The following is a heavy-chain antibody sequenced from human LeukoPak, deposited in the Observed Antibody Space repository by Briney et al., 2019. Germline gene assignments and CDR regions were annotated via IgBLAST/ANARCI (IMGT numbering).Heavy chain of an antibody. Sequence: SETLSLTCTVSGGSISSYYWSWIRQPPGKGLEWIGYIYYSGSTYYNPSLKSRVTISVDTSKNQFSLKLSSVTAADTAVYYCARSQGYYDFWSGYNPQYGMDVWGQGTTVTVSS. D-gene: IGHD3-3*01. J-gene: IGHJ6*02. CDR1: GGSISSYY. CDR3: ARSQGYYDFWSGYNPQYGMDV. CDR2: IYYSGST. V-gene: IGHV4-59*06.